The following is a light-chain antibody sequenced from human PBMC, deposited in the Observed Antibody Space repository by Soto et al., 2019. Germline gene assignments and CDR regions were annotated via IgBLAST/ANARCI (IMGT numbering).Light chain of an antibody. V-gene: IGKV1-5*01. CDR1: HSISNW. CDR3: QQYNSYWT. Sequence: DIQMTQSPSTLSASVGDRVTITCRASHSISNWLAWYQQKPGKAPNLLIYDASSLESGVPSRFSGSGSGTEFTLTISSLQPDDFATYYCQQYNSYWTFGQGTKVEIK. CDR2: DAS. J-gene: IGKJ1*01.